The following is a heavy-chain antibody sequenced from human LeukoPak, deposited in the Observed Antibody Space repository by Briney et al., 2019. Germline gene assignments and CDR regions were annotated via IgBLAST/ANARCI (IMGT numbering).Heavy chain of an antibody. CDR3: ASLTGGYLG. J-gene: IGHJ4*02. Sequence: GASVKVSCKASGYIFSHYYIHWVRQAPGQGLEYMGGIIPMFGTAGYAQKFQGRVTITADESTSTAYMELSSLRSDDTAMYYCASLTGGYLGWGQGTLVTVSS. V-gene: IGHV1-69*13. CDR2: IIPMFGTA. D-gene: IGHD7-27*01. CDR1: GYIFSHYY.